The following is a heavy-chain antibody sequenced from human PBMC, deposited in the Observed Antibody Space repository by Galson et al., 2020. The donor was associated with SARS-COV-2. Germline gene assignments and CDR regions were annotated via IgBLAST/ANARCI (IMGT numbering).Heavy chain of an antibody. CDR2: IRNKANSYTT. V-gene: IGHV3-72*01. CDR3: ARDQYTSAWRTFDY. Sequence: GGSLRLSCAASGFTFSDHYMDWVRQAPGKGLEWVGRIRNKANSYTTEYAASVKGRFTISRDDSKNSLYLQMNSLKTEDTAVYYCARDQYTSAWRTFDYWGQGTLVAVSS. D-gene: IGHD6-19*01. J-gene: IGHJ4*02. CDR1: GFTFSDHY.